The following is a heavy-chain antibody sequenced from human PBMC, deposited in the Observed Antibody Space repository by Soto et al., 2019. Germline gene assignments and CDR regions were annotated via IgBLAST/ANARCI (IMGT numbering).Heavy chain of an antibody. CDR3: VRDPKMGIAATP. J-gene: IGHJ4*02. CDR2: IYYSGTT. V-gene: IGHV4-28*03. CDR1: GYSISSSNW. Sequence: SETLSLTCAVSGYSISSSNWWGWIRQPPGKGLEWIWYIYYSGTTYYNPSLKSRVTMSVDTSKNQFSLKLSSVTAADTAVYYCVRDPKMGIAATPWGQGTLVTVSS. D-gene: IGHD2-15*01.